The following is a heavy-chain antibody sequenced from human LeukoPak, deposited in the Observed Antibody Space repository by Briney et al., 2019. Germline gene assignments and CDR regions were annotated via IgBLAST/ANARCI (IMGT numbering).Heavy chain of an antibody. J-gene: IGHJ4*02. Sequence: WASVKVSCKASGYTFNNYAIHWVRQAPGQRLEWMGWTNGGNGDTKYSQKFQGRVTMTEDTSTDTAYMELSSLRSEDTAVYYCATDRGGYYYDSSGYYLTDWGQGTLVTVSS. CDR1: GYTFNNYA. V-gene: IGHV1-3*01. CDR2: TNGGNGDT. D-gene: IGHD3-22*01. CDR3: ATDRGGYYYDSSGYYLTD.